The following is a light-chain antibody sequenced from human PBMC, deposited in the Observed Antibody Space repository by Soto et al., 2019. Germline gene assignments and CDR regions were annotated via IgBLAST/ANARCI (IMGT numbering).Light chain of an antibody. J-gene: IGKJ1*01. CDR3: QQYYRYPRT. Sequence: AIRMTQSPSSLSAPTGDRVTIACRASQDIGSVLAWYQQKAGKAPKLLIYVASALQTGVPSRFSGSGSGKDFTLTISRLQSQDSATYYCQQYYRYPRTFGQGTKVDIK. V-gene: IGKV1-8*01. CDR1: QDIGSV. CDR2: VAS.